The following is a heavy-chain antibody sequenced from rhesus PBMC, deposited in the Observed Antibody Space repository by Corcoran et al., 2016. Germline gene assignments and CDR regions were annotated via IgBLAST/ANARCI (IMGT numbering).Heavy chain of an antibody. CDR2: ISGSSVST. D-gene: IGHD3-40*01. V-gene: IGHV4S19*01. CDR3: ARDLFTQSSHFDY. CDR1: GGSISSSNW. J-gene: IGHJ4*01. Sequence: QVQLQESGPGLVKPSETLSLTCAVSGGSISSSNWWSWIRQPPGKGLEWIGYISGSSVSTYSNPSLKSRVTIAKDTSKNQCSLKLSSVTAADTAVYYCARDLFTQSSHFDYWGQGVLVTVSS.